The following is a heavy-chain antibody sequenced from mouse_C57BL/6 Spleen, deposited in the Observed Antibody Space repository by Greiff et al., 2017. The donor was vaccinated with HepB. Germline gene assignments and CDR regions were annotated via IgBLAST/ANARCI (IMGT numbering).Heavy chain of an antibody. CDR3: ARKYYGSSYPFDY. V-gene: IGHV1-61*01. D-gene: IGHD1-1*01. CDR1: GYTFTSYW. J-gene: IGHJ2*01. Sequence: QVQLQQPGAELVRPGSSVKLSCKASGYTFTSYWMDWVKQRPGQGLEWIGNIYPSDSETHYNQKFKDKATLTVDKSSSTAYMQLSSLTSEDSAVYYCARKYYGSSYPFDYWGQGTTLTVSS. CDR2: IYPSDSET.